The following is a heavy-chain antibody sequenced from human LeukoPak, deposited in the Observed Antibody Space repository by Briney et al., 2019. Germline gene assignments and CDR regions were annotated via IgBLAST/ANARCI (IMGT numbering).Heavy chain of an antibody. V-gene: IGHV1-69*02. D-gene: IGHD3-10*01. CDR1: GGTFSSYT. Sequence: GSSVKVSCKASGGTFSSYTISWVRQAPGQGLEWMGRIIPILGIANYAQKFQGRVTITADKSTSTAYMELSNLRSEDTAVYYCASAPGSGSYYGDDAFDIWGQGTMVTVSS. J-gene: IGHJ3*02. CDR2: IIPILGIA. CDR3: ASAPGSGSYYGDDAFDI.